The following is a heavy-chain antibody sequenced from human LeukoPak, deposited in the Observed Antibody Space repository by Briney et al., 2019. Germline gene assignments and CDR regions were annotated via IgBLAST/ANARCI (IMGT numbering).Heavy chain of an antibody. D-gene: IGHD3-10*01. CDR2: INHSGST. CDR1: GGSFSGYY. V-gene: IGHV4-34*01. J-gene: IGHJ6*02. CDR3: ARDYYGSGSYYNVVSYGMDV. Sequence: SETLSLTCAVYGGSFSGYYWSWIRQPPGKGLEWIGEINHSGSTYYNPSLKSRVTISVDRSKNQFSLKLSSVTAADTAVYYCARDYYGSGSYYNVVSYGMDVWGQGTTVTVSS.